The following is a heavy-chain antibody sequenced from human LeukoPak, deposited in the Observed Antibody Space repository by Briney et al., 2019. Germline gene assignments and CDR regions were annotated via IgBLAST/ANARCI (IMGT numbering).Heavy chain of an antibody. D-gene: IGHD1-26*01. CDR1: GGTFSSYA. Sequence: ASVKVSCKASGGTFSSYAISWVRQAPGQGLEWMGGIIPIFGTANYAQKFQGRVTITTDESTSTAYMELSSLRSEDTAVYYCAREKGRGNRGNFDYWGQGTLVTVSS. J-gene: IGHJ4*02. CDR3: AREKGRGNRGNFDY. V-gene: IGHV1-69*05. CDR2: IIPIFGTA.